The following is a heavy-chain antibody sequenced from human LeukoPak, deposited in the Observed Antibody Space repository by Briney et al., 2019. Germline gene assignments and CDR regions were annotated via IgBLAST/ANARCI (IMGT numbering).Heavy chain of an antibody. D-gene: IGHD2-15*01. CDR3: ARDCAGSGGSCYLDY. CDR1: GGSISSSNW. J-gene: IGHJ4*02. V-gene: IGHV4-4*02. CDR2: IYHSGST. Sequence: SETLSLTCAVSGGSISSSNWWSWVRQPPGKGLEWIGEIYHSGSTNYNPSLKSRVTISVDKSKNQFSLKLSSVTAADTAVYYCARDCAGSGGSCYLDYWGQGTLVTVSS.